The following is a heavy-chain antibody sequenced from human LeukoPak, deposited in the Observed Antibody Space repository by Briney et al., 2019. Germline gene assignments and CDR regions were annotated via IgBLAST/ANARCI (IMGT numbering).Heavy chain of an antibody. CDR3: ARPYYSSTDCPTFDD. J-gene: IGHJ4*02. CDR1: GFTFSTYN. D-gene: IGHD2-2*01. CDR2: ISSSSDTI. Sequence: QPGGSLRLSCVVSGFTFSTYNMNWVRQAPGKGLEWVSYISSSSDTIFYADSVRGRFTISRDNAKKSLYLQMSSLRAEDTAVYYCARPYYSSTDCPTFDDWGQGTLVTVSS. V-gene: IGHV3-48*01.